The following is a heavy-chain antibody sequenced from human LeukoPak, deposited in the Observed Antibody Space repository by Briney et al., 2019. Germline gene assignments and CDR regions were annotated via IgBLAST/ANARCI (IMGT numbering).Heavy chain of an antibody. J-gene: IGHJ4*02. Sequence: SETLSLTCTVSGGSISSYYWSWIRQPPGKGLQWIANIYHTGSTNYNPSLSSRVTISIDTAKNQFSLKLTSVTAADTAVYYCARRGRNSSGWQDYLWGQGTLVTVSS. CDR3: ARRGRNSSGWQDYL. V-gene: IGHV4-59*01. D-gene: IGHD6-25*01. CDR2: IYHTGST. CDR1: GGSISSYY.